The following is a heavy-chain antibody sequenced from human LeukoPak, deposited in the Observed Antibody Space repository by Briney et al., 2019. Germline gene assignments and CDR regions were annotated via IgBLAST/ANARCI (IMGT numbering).Heavy chain of an antibody. V-gene: IGHV3-9*01. J-gene: IGHJ4*02. CDR2: ISWNSGSI. Sequence: GGSLRLSCAASGFTFDDYAMHWVRQAPGKGLEWVSGISWNSGSIGYADSVKGRFTISRDNAKNSLYLQMNSLRAEDTALYYCAKDFYYDSSAPADYWGQGTLVTVSS. CDR1: GFTFDDYA. CDR3: AKDFYYDSSAPADY. D-gene: IGHD3-22*01.